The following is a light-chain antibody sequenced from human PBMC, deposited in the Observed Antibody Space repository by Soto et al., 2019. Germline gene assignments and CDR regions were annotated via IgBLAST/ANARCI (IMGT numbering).Light chain of an antibody. J-gene: IGLJ2*01. CDR3: QSSVCSLSGSEV. CDR1: SSNIGAGYD. V-gene: IGLV1-40*01. Sequence: QSVLTQPPLVSGAPGQRVTISCTGSSSNIGAGYDVHWYQQLPGTAPKLLIYGNSNRPSGVPDRFSGSKSATSASLAITGGHAEEEADDSCQSSVCSLSGSEVFGGGTKLTVL. CDR2: GNS.